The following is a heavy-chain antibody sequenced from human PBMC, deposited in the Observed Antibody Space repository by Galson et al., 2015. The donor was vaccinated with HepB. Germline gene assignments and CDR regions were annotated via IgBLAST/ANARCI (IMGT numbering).Heavy chain of an antibody. D-gene: IGHD2-15*01. CDR2: VSYDESTK. CDR3: ARNYCVSSSCQNAFDI. J-gene: IGHJ3*02. CDR1: GFTFINSI. Sequence: SLRLSCAASGFTFINSIMHWVRQAPGKGLEWVAIVSYDESTKYYADSVKGRFTISRDNSNNTLYLQMNSLGAEDTAVYYCARNYCVSSSCQNAFDIWGQGTVVTVSS. V-gene: IGHV3-30-3*01.